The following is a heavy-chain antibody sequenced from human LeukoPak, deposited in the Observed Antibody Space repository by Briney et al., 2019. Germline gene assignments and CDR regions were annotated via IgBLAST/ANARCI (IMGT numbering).Heavy chain of an antibody. V-gene: IGHV3-74*01. J-gene: IGHJ4*02. CDR2: INTDGSST. D-gene: IGHD1-14*01. CDR1: RFTLSSYW. CDR3: ASRTGVY. Sequence: RVSLRLSCAASRFTLSSYWMHWVRQAPGKDLVWVSRINTDGSSTNYADSVKGRFTISRDNAMNTLYLLMNNLRAEDTAVYYCASRTGVYWGQGTLVSVSS.